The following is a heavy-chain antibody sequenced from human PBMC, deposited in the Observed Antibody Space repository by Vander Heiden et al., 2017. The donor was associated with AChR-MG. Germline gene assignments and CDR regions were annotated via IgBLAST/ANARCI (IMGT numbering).Heavy chain of an antibody. D-gene: IGHD2-21*02. CDR3: ARRTGLCGVADCHGEY. CDR2: IDPNDSDA. Sequence: EVLLVQSGAATNEPGESLRISCQGSGYDFDSHWITWVRQVPGKGLEWMGTIDPNDSDARYSPTFQGHVTITVDKSIATAFLQWASLKTSDTGIYFCARRTGLCGVADCHGEYWGQGTVVTVSS. V-gene: IGHV5-10-1*03. J-gene: IGHJ4*02. CDR1: GYDFDSHW.